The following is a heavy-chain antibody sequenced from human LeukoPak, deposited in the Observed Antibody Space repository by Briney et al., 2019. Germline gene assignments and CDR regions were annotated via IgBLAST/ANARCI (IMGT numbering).Heavy chain of an antibody. J-gene: IGHJ4*02. CDR1: GFTFSNYW. CDR3: AKPPVRATSPDFDY. CDR2: IKQDGSET. V-gene: IGHV3-7*01. Sequence: GGSLRLSCAASGFTFSNYWMNWVRQAPGKGLECLANIKQDGSETYYADSVKGRFTISRDNAKNSLYLQMNSLRAEDTAVYYCAKPPVRATSPDFDYWGQGTLVTVSS. D-gene: IGHD1-26*01.